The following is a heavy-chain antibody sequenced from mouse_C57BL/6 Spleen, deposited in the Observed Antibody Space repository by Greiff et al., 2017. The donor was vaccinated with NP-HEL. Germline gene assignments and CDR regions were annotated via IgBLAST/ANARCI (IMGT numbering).Heavy chain of an antibody. J-gene: IGHJ1*03. CDR2: ISSGSSPI. Sequence: EVQLMESGGGLVKPGGSLKLSCAASGFTFSDYGMHWVRQAPEKGLEWVAYISSGSSPIYYADTVKGRFTISRDNAKNTLFLQMTSLRSEDTAMYYCARRPLYYGSSYWYFDVWGTGTTVTVSS. CDR1: GFTFSDYG. D-gene: IGHD1-1*01. CDR3: ARRPLYYGSSYWYFDV. V-gene: IGHV5-17*01.